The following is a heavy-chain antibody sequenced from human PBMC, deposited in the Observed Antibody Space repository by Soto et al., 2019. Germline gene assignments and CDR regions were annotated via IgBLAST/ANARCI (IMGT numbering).Heavy chain of an antibody. Sequence: PSETLSLTCTVSGGSITSDYSCWSWIRQPPGEGLEWIGHIFDSGTTYTNPSLRSQVAISLDTSKNHFSLTLSSVTAADTAVYYCARGPSGHKVLYWGHGALVTVSS. CDR3: ARGPSGHKVLY. CDR2: IFDSGTT. D-gene: IGHD7-27*01. V-gene: IGHV4-30-4*01. CDR1: GGSITSDYSC. J-gene: IGHJ4*01.